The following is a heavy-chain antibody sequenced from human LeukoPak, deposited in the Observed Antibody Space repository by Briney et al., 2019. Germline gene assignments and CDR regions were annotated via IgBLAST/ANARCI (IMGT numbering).Heavy chain of an antibody. J-gene: IGHJ6*02. CDR1: GGSISSGGYY. D-gene: IGHD2-2*02. Sequence: SETLSLTCTVSGGSISSGGYYWSWIRQHPGKGLEWIGYIYYSGSTYYNPSLKSRVIISVDTTKNQFSLKLSSVTAADTAVYYCAGLHYSSISCYNDYYGMDVWGQGTTVTVSS. CDR3: AGLHYSSISCYNDYYGMDV. V-gene: IGHV4-31*03. CDR2: IYYSGST.